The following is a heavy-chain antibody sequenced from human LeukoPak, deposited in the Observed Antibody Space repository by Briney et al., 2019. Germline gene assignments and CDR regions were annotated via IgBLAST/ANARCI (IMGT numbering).Heavy chain of an antibody. CDR1: GGSISSSNYY. D-gene: IGHD3-3*01. CDR3: ASLNYDFWRGDLDF. Sequence: PSETLSPTCTVSGGSISSSNYYWAWIRQPPGRGLEWIGSIYYTGNTFYNPSLQSRVTISVDTSKQQFSLKLTSVTAADTSVYYCASLNYDFWRGDLDFWGQGTLVTVSS. V-gene: IGHV4-39*01. CDR2: IYYTGNT. J-gene: IGHJ4*02.